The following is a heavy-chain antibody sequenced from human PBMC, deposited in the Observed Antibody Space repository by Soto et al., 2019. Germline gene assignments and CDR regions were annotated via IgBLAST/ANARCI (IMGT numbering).Heavy chain of an antibody. CDR3: AKDEYYYSRSGYYIFDS. J-gene: IGHJ4*02. CDR2: ITNSGDTR. Sequence: GGSLRLSCAASGFPFSAYNMNWVRQAPGKGLEWVSYITNSGDTRYYADSVKGRFTISRDNSKKTLYLQMNSLRPEDTALYYCAKDEYYYSRSGYYIFDSWGQGTLVTVSS. V-gene: IGHV3-48*01. CDR1: GFPFSAYN. D-gene: IGHD3-22*01.